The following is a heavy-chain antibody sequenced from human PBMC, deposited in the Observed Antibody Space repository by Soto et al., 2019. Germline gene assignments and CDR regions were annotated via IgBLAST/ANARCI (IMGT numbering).Heavy chain of an antibody. V-gene: IGHV3-23*01. D-gene: IGHD6-6*01. CDR2: LGGTGYSK. Sequence: GGSLRLSCTASGFTSSNFAMNWVRQAPGKGLEWVSGLGGTGYSKNYGNSVRGRFTISRDNSKNTVYLQMTGLRAEDSAVYYCVRGSSSSAALGAFDVWGQGTMVTVSS. J-gene: IGHJ3*01. CDR1: GFTSSNFA. CDR3: VRGSSSSAALGAFDV.